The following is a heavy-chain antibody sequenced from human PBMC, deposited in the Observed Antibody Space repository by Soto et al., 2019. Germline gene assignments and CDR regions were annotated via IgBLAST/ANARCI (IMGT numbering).Heavy chain of an antibody. D-gene: IGHD5-12*01. V-gene: IGHV3-7*01. CDR2: TNEDGSEK. CDR3: GRGDRPYSESAY. J-gene: IGHJ4*02. Sequence: EVQLVESGGDLVQPGGSLRLSCAASGFTFSAYWMTWVRQAPGKGLEWVANTNEDGSEKFYVDSVKGRFTISRDNAKNSLYLQMNSLRAEDTAVYFCGRGDRPYSESAYWGQGTLVTVSS. CDR1: GFTFSAYW.